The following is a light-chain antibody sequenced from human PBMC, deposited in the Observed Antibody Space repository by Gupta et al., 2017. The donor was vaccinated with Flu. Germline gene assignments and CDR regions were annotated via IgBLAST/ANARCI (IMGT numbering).Light chain of an antibody. CDR2: AAS. Sequence: SVGDRVTITCRASQSISSYLNWYQQKPGKAPKLLIYAASSLQSGVPSRFSGSGSGTDFTLTISSLQPEDFATYYCQQSYSTPYTFGQGTKLEIK. J-gene: IGKJ2*01. V-gene: IGKV1-39*01. CDR1: QSISSY. CDR3: QQSYSTPYT.